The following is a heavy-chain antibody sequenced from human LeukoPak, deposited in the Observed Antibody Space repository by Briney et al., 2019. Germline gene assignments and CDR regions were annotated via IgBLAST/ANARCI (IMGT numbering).Heavy chain of an antibody. CDR3: ASSVVIHLDY. J-gene: IGHJ4*02. CDR2: INHSGST. CDR1: GGSVNSVSYY. D-gene: IGHD3-22*01. Sequence: SETLSLTCTVSGGSVNSVSYYWSWIRQPPGKGLEWIGEINHSGSTNYNPSLKSRVTISVDTSKNQFSLKLSSVTAADTAVYYCASSVVIHLDYWGQGTLVTVSS. V-gene: IGHV4-39*07.